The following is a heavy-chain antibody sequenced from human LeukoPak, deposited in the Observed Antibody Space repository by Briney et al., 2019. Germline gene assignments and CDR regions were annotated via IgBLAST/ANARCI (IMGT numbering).Heavy chain of an antibody. CDR2: ISASGGNT. Sequence: AGGSPRLSCVASGFTFSSYAMSWVRQAPGEGLEWVSDISASGGNTYYADSVRGRFTIARDNSQSTLYLQLNSLTAEDTATYYCARGGRGSSSGWELDYWGQGTLVTVSS. CDR3: ARGGRGSSSGWELDY. V-gene: IGHV3-23*01. J-gene: IGHJ4*02. CDR1: GFTFSSYA. D-gene: IGHD6-25*01.